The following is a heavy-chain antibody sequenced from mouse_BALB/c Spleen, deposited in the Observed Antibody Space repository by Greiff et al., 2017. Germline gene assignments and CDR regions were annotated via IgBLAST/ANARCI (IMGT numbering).Heavy chain of an antibody. J-gene: IGHJ2*01. V-gene: IGHV1S81*02. CDR2: INPSNGGT. Sequence: QVQLQQPGAELVKPGASVKLSCKASGYTFTSYYMYWVKQRPGQGLEWIGGINPSNGGTNFNEKFKSKATLTVDKSSSTAYMQLSSLTSEDSAVYYCTGGNYLYYFDYWGQGTTLTVSS. D-gene: IGHD2-1*01. CDR3: TGGNYLYYFDY. CDR1: GYTFTSYY.